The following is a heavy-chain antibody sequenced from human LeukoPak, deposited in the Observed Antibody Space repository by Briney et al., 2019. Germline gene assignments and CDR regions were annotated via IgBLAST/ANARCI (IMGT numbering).Heavy chain of an antibody. CDR3: VRDDTGYFDY. CDR1: GYTFADYY. J-gene: IGHJ4*02. CDR2: IHPNSGDT. V-gene: IGHV1-2*04. Sequence: GASVKVSCRASGYTFADYYLHWVRQAPGQGLEWMGWIHPNSGDTSYAQKFQGWVTMARDTPISTAYMELSRLKSDDTAVYYCVRDDTGYFDYWGQGTLVTVSA. D-gene: IGHD7-27*01.